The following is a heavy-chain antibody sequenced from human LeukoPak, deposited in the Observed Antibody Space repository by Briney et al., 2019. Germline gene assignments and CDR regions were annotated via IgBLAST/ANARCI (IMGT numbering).Heavy chain of an antibody. D-gene: IGHD1-7*01. J-gene: IGHJ4*02. Sequence: GGSLRLSCAASGFIFSSYGMHWVRQAPGKGLEWVAFIRYDGSNKYYADSVKGRFTISRDNSKSTLYLQMNSLRAEDTAVYYCAKDLYNWNSGGFDYWGQGTLVTVSS. CDR1: GFIFSSYG. V-gene: IGHV3-30*02. CDR2: IRYDGSNK. CDR3: AKDLYNWNSGGFDY.